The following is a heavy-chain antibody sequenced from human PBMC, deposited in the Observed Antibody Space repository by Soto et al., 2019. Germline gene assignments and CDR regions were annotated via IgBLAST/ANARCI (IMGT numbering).Heavy chain of an antibody. CDR1: GFTFSDYY. Sequence: PGGSLRLSCAASGFTFSDYYMTWIRQAQGSGLEWVSYISSSSGTISYANSVKGRFTISRDNAQNSLYLQMTSLRAEDTAVYYCARGTYRSKTDYDYWGQGTLVTVSS. CDR3: ARGTYRSKTDYDY. CDR2: ISSSSGTI. V-gene: IGHV3-11*01. J-gene: IGHJ4*02. D-gene: IGHD6-13*01.